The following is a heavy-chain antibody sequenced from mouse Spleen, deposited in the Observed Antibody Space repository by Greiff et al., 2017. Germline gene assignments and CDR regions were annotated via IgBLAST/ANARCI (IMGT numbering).Heavy chain of an antibody. CDR2: ISSGGSYT. Sequence: EVQLVESGGGLVKPGGSLKLSCAASGFTFSSYAMSWVRQTPEKRLEWVATISSGGSYTYYPDSVKGRFTISRDNAKNTLYLQMSSLRSEDTAMYYCARKGDMGYRSYAMDYWGQGTSVTVSS. D-gene: IGHD2-14*01. CDR3: ARKGDMGYRSYAMDY. J-gene: IGHJ4*01. CDR1: GFTFSSYA. V-gene: IGHV5-9-3*01.